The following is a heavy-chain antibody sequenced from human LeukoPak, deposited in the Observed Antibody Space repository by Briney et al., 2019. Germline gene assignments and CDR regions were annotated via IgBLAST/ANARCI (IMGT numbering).Heavy chain of an antibody. CDR1: GFTVSSNY. CDR3: ARDFGGAVDS. CDR2: IYSGGST. V-gene: IGHV3-53*01. J-gene: IGHJ4*02. Sequence: PGGSLRLSCAASGFTVSSNYMSWVRQAPGEGLEWVSVIYSGGSTYYADSVKGRFTISRDNSKNMLYLQMNSLRVEDSAIYYCARDFGGAVDSWGQGTLVTVSS. D-gene: IGHD1-26*01.